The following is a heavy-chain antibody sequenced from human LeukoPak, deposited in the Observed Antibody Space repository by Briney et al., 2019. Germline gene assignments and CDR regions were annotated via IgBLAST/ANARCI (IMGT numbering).Heavy chain of an antibody. CDR3: AAAGRRGVGSVSYHAIEY. J-gene: IGHJ4*02. V-gene: IGHV4-4*07. CDR1: GDSIVTDY. CDR2: IYTSGST. D-gene: IGHD3-10*01. Sequence: SETLSLTCTVSGDSIVTDYWSWIRQPAGKGLEWIGRIYTSGSTNYNPSLKSRVTVSVDMSKNQFSLKLSSVTAADTAVYYCAAAGRRGVGSVSYHAIEYWGQGTLVTVSS.